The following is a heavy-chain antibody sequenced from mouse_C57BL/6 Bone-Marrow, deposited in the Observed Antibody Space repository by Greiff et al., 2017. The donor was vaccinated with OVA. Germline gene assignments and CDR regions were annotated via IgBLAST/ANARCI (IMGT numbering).Heavy chain of an antibody. J-gene: IGHJ3*01. CDR2: IYPRSGNT. V-gene: IGHV1-81*01. CDR3: ARAGDYERGAWFAY. Sequence: QVQLQQSGAELARPGASVKLSCKASGYTFTSYGISWVKQSTGQGLEWIGEIYPRSGNTYYNEKFKGKATLTADKSSSTAYMELRSLTSEDSAVYFCARAGDYERGAWFAYWGQGTLVTVSA. D-gene: IGHD2-4*01. CDR1: GYTFTSYG.